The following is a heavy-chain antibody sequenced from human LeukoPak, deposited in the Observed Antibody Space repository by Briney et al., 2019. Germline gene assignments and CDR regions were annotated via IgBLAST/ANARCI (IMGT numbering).Heavy chain of an antibody. Sequence: PGGSLRLSCVGSGFTFSNKWMTWVRQAPGKGLVWVSHINSDGSITSYADSVKGRFTISRDNAKNTLYLQMNSLRAEDTAVYYCARDAVDTANAVWGQGTTVTVSS. CDR1: GFTFSNKW. V-gene: IGHV3-74*01. CDR2: INSDGSIT. J-gene: IGHJ6*02. D-gene: IGHD5-18*01. CDR3: ARDAVDTANAV.